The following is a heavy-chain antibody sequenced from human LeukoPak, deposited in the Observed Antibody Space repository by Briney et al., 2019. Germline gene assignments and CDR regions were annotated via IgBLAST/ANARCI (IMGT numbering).Heavy chain of an antibody. CDR1: GFTFTSYA. CDR2: ISDDGSHK. J-gene: IGHJ4*02. V-gene: IGHV3-30-3*01. Sequence: PGRSLRLSCGASGFTFTSYAMHWVRQAPGKGLEWMAVISDDGSHKYYADSVKGRFTISRDNSKNTLYLQMNSLRAEDTAVYYCAKVRVGATGDFDYWGQGTLVTVSS. D-gene: IGHD1-26*01. CDR3: AKVRVGATGDFDY.